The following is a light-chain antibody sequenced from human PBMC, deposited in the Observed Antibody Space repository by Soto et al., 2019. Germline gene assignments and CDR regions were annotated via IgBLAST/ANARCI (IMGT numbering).Light chain of an antibody. CDR3: CSYAGSGAWV. Sequence: QSALTQPASVSGSPGQSITISCTGSSGDVGNYDLVSWYQQIPGKAPQLMIFEVSRRPSRVSDRFSGSKSGNTASLTISGLQAEDEGDFYCCSYAGSGAWVFGGGTKLTVL. CDR1: SGDVGNYDL. V-gene: IGLV2-23*02. CDR2: EVS. J-gene: IGLJ3*02.